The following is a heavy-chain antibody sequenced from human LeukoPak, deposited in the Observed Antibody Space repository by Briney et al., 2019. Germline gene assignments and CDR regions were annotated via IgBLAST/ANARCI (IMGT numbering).Heavy chain of an antibody. D-gene: IGHD3-3*01. J-gene: IGHJ6*03. Sequence: SVKVSCKASGGTFSSYAISWVRQAPGQGLEWMGGIIPIFGTANYAQKFQGRVTITADESTSTAYMELSSLRSEDTAVYYCARGPIDDFWSGMNYYYYYMDVWGKGTTVTVSS. CDR3: ARGPIDDFWSGMNYYYYYMDV. CDR2: IIPIFGTA. V-gene: IGHV1-69*13. CDR1: GGTFSSYA.